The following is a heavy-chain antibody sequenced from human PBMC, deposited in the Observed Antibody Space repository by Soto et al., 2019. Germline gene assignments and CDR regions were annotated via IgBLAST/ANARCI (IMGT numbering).Heavy chain of an antibody. Sequence: QPGGSLRLSCAASGVTFSSYEMMWVRQAPGKGLEWVSYIHINVDTTYYADSVKGRFTISRDNAKNSMYLQMNSLRAGDTAVYYCATSLSGYFYNYWGQGTLVTVSS. CDR3: ATSLSGYFYNY. D-gene: IGHD3-22*01. J-gene: IGHJ4*02. CDR1: GVTFSSYE. V-gene: IGHV3-48*03. CDR2: IHINVDTT.